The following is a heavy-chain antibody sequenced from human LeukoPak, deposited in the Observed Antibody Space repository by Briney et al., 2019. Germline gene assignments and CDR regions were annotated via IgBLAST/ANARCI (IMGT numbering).Heavy chain of an antibody. Sequence: PSETLSLTCTVSGGSISSSSYYWGWIRQPPGKGLEWIGSIYYSGSTYYNPSLKSRVTISVDTSKNQFSLKLSSVTAADTAVYYCARVLAVLRYFDWLLYRHYYYMDVWGKGTTVTVSS. CDR3: ARVLAVLRYFDWLLYRHYYYMDV. J-gene: IGHJ6*03. V-gene: IGHV4-39*07. D-gene: IGHD3-9*01. CDR1: GGSISSSSYY. CDR2: IYYSGST.